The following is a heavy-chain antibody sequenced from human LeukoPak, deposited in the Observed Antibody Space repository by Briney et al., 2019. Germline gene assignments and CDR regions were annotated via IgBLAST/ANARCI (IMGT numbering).Heavy chain of an antibody. Sequence: PGGSLRLSCAASGFTFSNTAMNWVRQAPGKGLERVSTISSSGGSTYYADSVKGRFTISRDNSKNTLYLQMNSLRADDTAVYYCAKDYYDIWSGFDYWGQGTLVTVSS. CDR2: ISSSGGST. J-gene: IGHJ4*02. CDR1: GFTFSNTA. CDR3: AKDYYDIWSGFDY. V-gene: IGHV3-23*01. D-gene: IGHD3-3*01.